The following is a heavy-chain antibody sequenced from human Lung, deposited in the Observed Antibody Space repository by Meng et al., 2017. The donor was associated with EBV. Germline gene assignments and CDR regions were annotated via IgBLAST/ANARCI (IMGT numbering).Heavy chain of an antibody. V-gene: IGHV4-31*01. CDR1: GGSISSGGHY. CDR2: IYYSGST. CDR3: ARAVDTGYFDY. J-gene: IGHJ4*02. Sequence: QGQLQESGHGLVKPSQTLSLTCTVSGGSISSGGHYWSWIRQHPGKSLEWIGYIYYSGSTYYNPSLKSLVSISVDTSNNQFSLKLSSVTAADTAVYYCARAVDTGYFDYWGQGTLVTVSS. D-gene: IGHD5-18*01.